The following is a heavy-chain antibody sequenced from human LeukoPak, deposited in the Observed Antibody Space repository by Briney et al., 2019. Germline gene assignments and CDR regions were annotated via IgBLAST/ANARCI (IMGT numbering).Heavy chain of an antibody. D-gene: IGHD6-19*01. Sequence: GGSLRLSCAASGFTFSSYGMHWVRQAPGKGLEWVAFIRYDGSNKYYADSVKGRFTISRDNSKNTLYLQMNSLRAEDTAVYYCAKDLSGKQWPYKGQGVIDYWGQGTLVTVSS. CDR1: GFTFSSYG. CDR3: AKDLSGKQWPYKGQGVIDY. J-gene: IGHJ4*02. CDR2: IRYDGSNK. V-gene: IGHV3-30*02.